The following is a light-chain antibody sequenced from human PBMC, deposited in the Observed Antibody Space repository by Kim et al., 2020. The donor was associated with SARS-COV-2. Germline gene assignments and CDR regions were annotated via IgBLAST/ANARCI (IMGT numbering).Light chain of an antibody. CDR3: QQFGGSSYT. J-gene: IGKJ2*01. V-gene: IGKV3-20*01. CDR2: EAS. Sequence: EIVLTQSPGTLSLSPGERATLSCRASQSVGSSFLAWYQQKPGQAPTLLIYEASTRATGIPDRFSGSGSVTDFTLTISRLEPEDFAVYYCQQFGGSSYTFGQGTKLEI. CDR1: QSVGSSF.